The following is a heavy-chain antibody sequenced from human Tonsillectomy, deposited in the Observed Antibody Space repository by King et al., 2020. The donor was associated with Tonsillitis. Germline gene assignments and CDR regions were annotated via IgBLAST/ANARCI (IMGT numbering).Heavy chain of an antibody. D-gene: IGHD2-15*01. V-gene: IGHV3-23*04. CDR2: ISGSGGST. CDR3: AKDVISCSGGSCYSAFDY. Sequence: VQLVESGGGLVQPGGSLRLSCAASGFTFSSYAMSWFRQAPGKGLEWVSVISGSGGSTHYADSVKGRFPSSRANSRNTLYLQMNSLRDEDTAVYYCAKDVISCSGGSCYSAFDYWGQGTLATVSS. J-gene: IGHJ4*02. CDR1: GFTFSSYA.